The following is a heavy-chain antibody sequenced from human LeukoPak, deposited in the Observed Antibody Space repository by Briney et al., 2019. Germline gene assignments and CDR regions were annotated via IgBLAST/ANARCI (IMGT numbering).Heavy chain of an antibody. V-gene: IGHV3-53*01. CDR1: GFTVSSNY. D-gene: IGHD4-11*01. Sequence: GGSLRLSCAASGFTVSSNYMSWVRQAPGKGLEWVSIIYSGGTTYYTDYVKGRFTISRDNSKNTLYLQMNSLRAEDTAMYYCAGSTVITSFDYWGQGTLVTVSS. J-gene: IGHJ4*02. CDR2: IYSGGTT. CDR3: AGSTVITSFDY.